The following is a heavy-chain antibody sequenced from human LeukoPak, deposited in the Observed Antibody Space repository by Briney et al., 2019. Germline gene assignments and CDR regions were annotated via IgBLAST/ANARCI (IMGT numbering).Heavy chain of an antibody. CDR3: ARTNYYDSSGHQGPGTYYYGMDV. V-gene: IGHV1-69*04. D-gene: IGHD3-22*01. Sequence: GASVEVSCTASGGTFSSYAISWVRQAPGQGLEWIGRIIPILNIENHAQKFQGRVTITADKSTSTAYMELSSLRSEDTAVYYCARTNYYDSSGHQGPGTYYYGMDVWGQGTTVTVSS. CDR1: GGTFSSYA. CDR2: IIPILNIE. J-gene: IGHJ6*02.